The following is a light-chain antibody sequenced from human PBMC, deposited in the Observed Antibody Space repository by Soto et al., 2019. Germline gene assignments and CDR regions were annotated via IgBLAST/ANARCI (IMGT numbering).Light chain of an antibody. CDR3: QQYNEWPLT. CDR2: HAS. Sequence: EIVMTQSPATLSVSPGERVILSCRASQSVSNNLAWYPQKPGQAPSLLIYHASTRASGIPARFSGSGSGTEFTLTISSLQSEDFAVYYCQQYNEWPLTFGGGTKVEIK. J-gene: IGKJ4*01. CDR1: QSVSNN. V-gene: IGKV3-15*01.